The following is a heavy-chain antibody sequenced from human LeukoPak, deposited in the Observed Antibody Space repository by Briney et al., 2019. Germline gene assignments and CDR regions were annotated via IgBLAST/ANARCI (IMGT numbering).Heavy chain of an antibody. J-gene: IGHJ5*02. CDR3: ARGRTPLNWFDP. CDR1: GGTFSSYA. Sequence: ASVKVSCKASGGTFSSYAISWVRRAPGQGLEWMGGIIPIFGTANYAQKFQGRVTITADKSTSTAYMELSSLRSEDTAVYYCARGRTPLNWFDPWGQGTLVTVSS. V-gene: IGHV1-69*06. CDR2: IIPIFGTA.